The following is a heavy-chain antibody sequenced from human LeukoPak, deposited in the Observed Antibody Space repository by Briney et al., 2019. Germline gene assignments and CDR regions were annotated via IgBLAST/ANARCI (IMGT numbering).Heavy chain of an antibody. V-gene: IGHV3-33*01. CDR3: VREGTSGNGDGYNSYDY. D-gene: IGHD5-24*01. Sequence: PGGSLRLSCAATGFTFSHFGMHWVRQAPGKGLEWVAVIWYNGRNQYYGDSVKGRFTISRDNFKNTLHLQMNSLRVEDTAMYYCVREGTSGNGDGYNSYDYWGQGTLVTVSS. CDR2: IWYNGRNQ. J-gene: IGHJ4*02. CDR1: GFTFSHFG.